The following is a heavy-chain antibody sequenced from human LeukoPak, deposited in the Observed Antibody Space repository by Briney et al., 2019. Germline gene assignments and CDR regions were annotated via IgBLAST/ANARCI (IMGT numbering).Heavy chain of an antibody. CDR3: ARGWASEAFDY. D-gene: IGHD3-16*01. Sequence: GGSQTLSCGASGHIYWSYSMNWVRQARGRGLEWVSYISSSSSTIYYADSVKGRFSISRDNAKNSLYLQMDSLRAEDTAVYYCARGWASEAFDYWGQGTLVTVSS. J-gene: IGHJ4*02. V-gene: IGHV3-48*04. CDR1: GHIYWSYS. CDR2: ISSSSSTI.